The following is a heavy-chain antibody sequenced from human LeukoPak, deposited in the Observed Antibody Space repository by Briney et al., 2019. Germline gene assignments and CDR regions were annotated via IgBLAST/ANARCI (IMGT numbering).Heavy chain of an antibody. V-gene: IGHV4-34*01. CDR3: ARRRFVRGPDVVNPFDY. CDR1: GGSFSGYY. D-gene: IGHD2-8*01. J-gene: IGHJ4*02. Sequence: SETLSLTCAVYGGSFSGYYWSWIRQPPGKGLEWIGEINHSGSTNYNPSLKSRVTISVDTSKNHFSLKLISVTAADTAVYYCARRRFVRGPDVVNPFDYWGQGTLVTVSS. CDR2: INHSGST.